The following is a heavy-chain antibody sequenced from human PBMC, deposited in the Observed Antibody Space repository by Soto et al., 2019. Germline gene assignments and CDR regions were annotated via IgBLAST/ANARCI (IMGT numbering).Heavy chain of an antibody. D-gene: IGHD3-22*01. CDR3: ARFNYYDSSGYYTVEYYYGMDV. V-gene: IGHV4-34*01. J-gene: IGHJ6*02. CDR1: GGSFSGYY. Sequence: PSETLSLTCAVYGGSFSGYYWSWIRQPPGKGLEWIGEINHSGSTNYNPSLKSRVTISVDTSKNQFSLKLSSVTAADTAVYYCARFNYYDSSGYYTVEYYYGMDVWGQGTTVTVSS. CDR2: INHSGST.